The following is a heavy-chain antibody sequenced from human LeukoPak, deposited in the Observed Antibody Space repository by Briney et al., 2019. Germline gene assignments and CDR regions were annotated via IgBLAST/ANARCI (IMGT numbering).Heavy chain of an antibody. CDR1: GFSFSNAW. V-gene: IGHV3-53*01. CDR3: ARVGYSSSWYSYFDY. Sequence: PGGSLRLSCEASGFSFSNAWMSWVRQAPGKGLEWVSVIYSGGTTHFADSVRGRFTISRDNSKNTLYLQMNSLRAEDTAVYYCARVGYSSSWYSYFDYWGQGTLVTVSS. D-gene: IGHD6-13*01. CDR2: IYSGGTT. J-gene: IGHJ4*02.